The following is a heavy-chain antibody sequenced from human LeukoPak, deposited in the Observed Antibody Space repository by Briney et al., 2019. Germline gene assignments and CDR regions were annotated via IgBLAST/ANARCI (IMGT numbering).Heavy chain of an antibody. J-gene: IGHJ4*02. CDR3: ARELVSYGDYGY. CDR1: GFSFSGYW. CDR2: INADGTIA. V-gene: IGHV3-74*01. Sequence: PGGSLRLSCAASGFSFSGYWMHWVRQAPGKGLVWVSRINADGTIATYADFVEGRFTISRDNAKNTLYLQMNSLRAEDTAVYYCARELVSYGDYGYWGQGTLVTVSS. D-gene: IGHD4-17*01.